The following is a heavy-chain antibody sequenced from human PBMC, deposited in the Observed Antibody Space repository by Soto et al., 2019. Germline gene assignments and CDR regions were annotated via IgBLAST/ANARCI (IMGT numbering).Heavy chain of an antibody. Sequence: SETLSLTCTVSGGSISSYYWSWIRQPPGKGLEWIGYIYYSGSTNYNPSLKSRVTISVDTSKNQFSLKLSSVTAADTAVYYRARHLDDYGDLSDFVAEDYYYYYYMDVWGKGTTVTVSS. CDR1: GGSISSYY. J-gene: IGHJ6*03. CDR2: IYYSGST. D-gene: IGHD4-17*01. V-gene: IGHV4-59*08. CDR3: ARHLDDYGDLSDFVAEDYYYYYYMDV.